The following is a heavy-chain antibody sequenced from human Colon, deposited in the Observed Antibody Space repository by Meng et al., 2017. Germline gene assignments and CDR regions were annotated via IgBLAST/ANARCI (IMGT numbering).Heavy chain of an antibody. J-gene: IGHJ5*02. CDR3: ARTPFAGTPGTIGNWFDP. Sequence: HLLQFGAEGGRPGASVKVSCKATGDTFTDYGISWVRQAPGQGLEWMGWISSFNGVTNYARKFRGRVTMTADTSTATAYMELRSLTSDDTAVYYCARTPFAGTPGTIGNWFDPWGQGTLVIVSS. V-gene: IGHV1-18*01. CDR2: ISSFNGVT. D-gene: IGHD2-8*01. CDR1: GDTFTDYG.